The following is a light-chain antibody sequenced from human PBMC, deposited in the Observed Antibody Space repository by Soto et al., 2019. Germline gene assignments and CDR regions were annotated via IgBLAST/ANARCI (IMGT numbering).Light chain of an antibody. CDR1: QSVSSSY. CDR2: GAS. V-gene: IGKV3-20*01. J-gene: IGKJ1*01. CDR3: QQYGSSPRT. Sequence: EIVLTQSPGTLSLSPGERATLSCRASQSVSSSYLAWYQQKPGQALRLLIYGASSRATGIPDRFSGSGSGTDFTLTISILEPEDFAVYYCQQYGSSPRTFGQGTKVEIK.